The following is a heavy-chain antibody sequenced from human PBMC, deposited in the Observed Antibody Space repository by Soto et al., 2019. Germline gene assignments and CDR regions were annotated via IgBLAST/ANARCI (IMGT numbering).Heavy chain of an antibody. D-gene: IGHD6-13*01. V-gene: IGHV3-30*03. CDR1: GFTFNTYG. CDR2: ISYDGSNK. J-gene: IGHJ4*02. CDR3: VRPYYSSSWFPFDR. Sequence: QVQLVESGGAVVQPGKSLRLSCAASGFTFNTYGMYWVRQAPGKGLEWVAAISYDGSNKYHADSVKGRFTISRDNSKNSLYLQMNSLRVEDTALYYCVRPYYSSSWFPFDRWGQGTLVTVSS.